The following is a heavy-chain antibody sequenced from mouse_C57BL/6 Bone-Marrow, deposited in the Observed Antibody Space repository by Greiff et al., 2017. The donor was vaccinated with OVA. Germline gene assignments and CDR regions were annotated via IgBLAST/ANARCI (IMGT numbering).Heavy chain of an antibody. CDR1: GYTFTSYW. CDR2: IDPSDSYT. CDR3: ARRGDGSSYLFAY. D-gene: IGHD1-1*01. Sequence: QVQLQQPGAELVMPGASVKLSCKASGYTFTSYWMHWVKQRPGQGLEWIGEIDPSDSYTNYNQKFKGKSTLTVDKSSSTAYMQLSSLTSEDSAVYYCARRGDGSSYLFAYWGQGTLVTVSA. V-gene: IGHV1-69*01. J-gene: IGHJ3*01.